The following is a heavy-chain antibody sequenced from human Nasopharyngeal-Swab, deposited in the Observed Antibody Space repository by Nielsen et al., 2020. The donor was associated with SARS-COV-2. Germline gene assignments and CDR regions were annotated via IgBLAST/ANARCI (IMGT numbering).Heavy chain of an antibody. Sequence: GESLKISCAASGFIFSSYAMSWVRQAPGKGLEWVSAISGSGGSTYYADSVKGRFTISRDNSKSTLYLQMNSLRAEDTAVYYCARADYYDFWSGGYGMDVWGQGTTVTVSS. CDR3: ARADYYDFWSGGYGMDV. CDR2: ISGSGGST. V-gene: IGHV3-23*01. J-gene: IGHJ6*02. D-gene: IGHD3-3*01. CDR1: GFIFSSYA.